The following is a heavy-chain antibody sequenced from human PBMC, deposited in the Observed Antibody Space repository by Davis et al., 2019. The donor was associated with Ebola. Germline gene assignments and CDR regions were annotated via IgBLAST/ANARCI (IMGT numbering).Heavy chain of an antibody. D-gene: IGHD3-22*01. V-gene: IGHV4-30-4*07. CDR1: GAFVSSGGYS. CDR2: YYYTGST. J-gene: IGHJ4*02. CDR3: ARGDSYYDPSGYYAGPEAPDH. Sequence: SEILSLTCAVSGAFVSSGGYSWIWIRQPPGKGLEWIGNYYYTGSTYYSPSLRSRVTISVDTSKNLFSLKLTSVTAADTAVYYCARGDSYYDPSGYYAGPEAPDHWGQGTLVSVSS.